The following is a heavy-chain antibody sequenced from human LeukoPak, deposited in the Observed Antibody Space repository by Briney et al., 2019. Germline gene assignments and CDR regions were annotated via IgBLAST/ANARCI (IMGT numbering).Heavy chain of an antibody. Sequence: GGSLRLSCAASGFTFSSYSMQWVRQTPGKGLEWVGIMSNSGENTFYGEAVKGRFTISRDNSQNTLYLQMNSLRPEDTAVYYCAKGGASVTRYVDYWGQGTLVTASS. D-gene: IGHD4-17*01. CDR2: MSNSGENT. J-gene: IGHJ4*02. CDR1: GFTFSSYS. CDR3: AKGGASVTRYVDY. V-gene: IGHV3-30*18.